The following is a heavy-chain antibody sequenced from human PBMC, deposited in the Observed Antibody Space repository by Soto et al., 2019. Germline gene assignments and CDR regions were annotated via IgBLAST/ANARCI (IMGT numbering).Heavy chain of an antibody. CDR3: ARSPPGIGPTGTLDY. D-gene: IGHD6-13*01. CDR1: GFSLSTRGIC. CDR2: IDWDDDK. V-gene: IGHV2-70*11. Sequence: SGPTLVNPTQTLTLTCTFSGFSLSTRGICVNWIRQPPGKALEWLARIDWDDDKYYSTSLRTRLTISKDTSKNQVVLTMTNMDPVDTATYFCARSPPGIGPTGTLDYPGQGSLVTVSS. J-gene: IGHJ4*02.